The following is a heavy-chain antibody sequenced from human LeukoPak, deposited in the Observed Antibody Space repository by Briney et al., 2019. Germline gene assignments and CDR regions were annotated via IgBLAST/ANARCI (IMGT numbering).Heavy chain of an antibody. J-gene: IGHJ4*02. D-gene: IGHD4-17*01. Sequence: SETLSLTCAVYGGSFSGYYWSWIRQPPGKGLELIGEINHSGSTNYNPSLKSRVTISVDTSKNQFSLKLSSVTAADTAVYYCARGSVTTPFDYWGQGTLVTVSS. CDR2: INHSGST. V-gene: IGHV4-34*01. CDR3: ARGSVTTPFDY. CDR1: GGSFSGYY.